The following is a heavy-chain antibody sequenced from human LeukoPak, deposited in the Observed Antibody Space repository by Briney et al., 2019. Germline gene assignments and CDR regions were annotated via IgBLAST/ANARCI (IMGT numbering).Heavy chain of an antibody. V-gene: IGHV3-23*01. CDR3: AKGHYCSSTSCYEPEYFQH. Sequence: GGSLRFSCAASGFTFSSYAMSWVRQAPGKGLEWVSAISGSGGSTYYADSVKGRFTISRDNSKNTLYLQMNSLRAEDTAVYYCAKGHYCSSTSCYEPEYFQHWGQGTLVTVSS. D-gene: IGHD2-2*01. CDR2: ISGSGGST. CDR1: GFTFSSYA. J-gene: IGHJ1*01.